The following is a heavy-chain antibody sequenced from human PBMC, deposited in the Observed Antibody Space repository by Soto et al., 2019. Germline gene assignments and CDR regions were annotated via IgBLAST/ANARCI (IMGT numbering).Heavy chain of an antibody. CDR1: GFTFSSYA. CDR2: ISGSGGST. J-gene: IGHJ6*02. V-gene: IGHV3-23*01. Sequence: PVGSLRLSCAASGFTFSSYAMSWVRQAPGKGLEWVSAISGSGGSTYYADSVKGRFTISRDNSKNTLYLQMNSLRAEDTAVYYCAKSIVVGNYYYYGMDVWGQGTTVTVSS. CDR3: AKSIVVGNYYYYGMDV. D-gene: IGHD3-22*01.